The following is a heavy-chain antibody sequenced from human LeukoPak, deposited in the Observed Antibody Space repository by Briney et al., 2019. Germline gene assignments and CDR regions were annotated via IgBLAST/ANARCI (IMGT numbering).Heavy chain of an antibody. V-gene: IGHV3-30-3*01. CDR1: GFTFSSYA. Sequence: GGSLRLSCAASGFTFSSYAMHWVRQAPGKGLEWVAVISYDGSNKYYADSVKGRFTISRDNAKNTLYLQMNSLRTEDAAVYYCARDMWYIVATIQYYYYGMDVWGQGTTVTVSS. CDR2: ISYDGSNK. CDR3: ARDMWYIVATIQYYYYGMDV. D-gene: IGHD5-12*01. J-gene: IGHJ6*02.